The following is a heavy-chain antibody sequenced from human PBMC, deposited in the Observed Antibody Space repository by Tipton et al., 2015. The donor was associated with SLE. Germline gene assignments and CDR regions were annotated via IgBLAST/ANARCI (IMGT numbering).Heavy chain of an antibody. D-gene: IGHD6-6*01. CDR2: ISYDGSNK. Sequence: RSLRLSCAASGFTFSNYAIHWVRQAPGKGLEWVAVISYDGSNKYYADSVKGRFTISRDNSKNTLYLQMNSLRPEDTAVYYCARSPLAQLDYGMDVWGQGTTVTVSS. CDR3: ARSPLAQLDYGMDV. CDR1: GFTFSNYA. V-gene: IGHV3-30*04. J-gene: IGHJ6*02.